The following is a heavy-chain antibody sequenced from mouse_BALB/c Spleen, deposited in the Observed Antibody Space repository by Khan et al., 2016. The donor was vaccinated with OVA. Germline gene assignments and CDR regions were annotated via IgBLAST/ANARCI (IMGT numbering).Heavy chain of an antibody. V-gene: IGHV1S132*01. CDR2: IFPGTGTT. J-gene: IGHJ3*01. CDR1: GFTFTSYW. D-gene: IGHD2-1*01. CDR3: ARGYFGNYEFVY. Sequence: VQLQESGAELVKPGASVKLSCKTSGFTFTSYWIQWVKQRPGQGLGWIGQIFPGTGTTYYNETFKGKATLTVDTSSSTAYMQLSSLTSEDSAVYFCARGYFGNYEFVYWGQGTLVTVSP.